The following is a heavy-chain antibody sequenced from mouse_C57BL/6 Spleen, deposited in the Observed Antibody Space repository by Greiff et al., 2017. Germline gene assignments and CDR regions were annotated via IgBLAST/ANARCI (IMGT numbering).Heavy chain of an antibody. CDR3: AREYYGSSWFDD. CDR1: GYAFSSSW. J-gene: IGHJ2*01. Sequence: LVESGPALVKPGASVKISCKASGYAFSSSWMNWVKQRPGKGLEWIGRIYPGDGDTNYNGQFKGKATLTADKSSSTAYMQLSSLTSEDSAVYFCAREYYGSSWFDDWGQGTTRTVSS. CDR2: IYPGDGDT. V-gene: IGHV1-82*01. D-gene: IGHD1-1*01.